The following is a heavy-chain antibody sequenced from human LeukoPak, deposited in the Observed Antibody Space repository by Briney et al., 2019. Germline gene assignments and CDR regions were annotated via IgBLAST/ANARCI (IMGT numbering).Heavy chain of an antibody. CDR3: ARETYSNILTGTDY. D-gene: IGHD3-9*01. V-gene: IGHV1-18*01. CDR2: ISTYDDNI. Sequence: ASVKVSCKASGYTFTTYGLSWVRQALGQGLEWLGWISTYDDNIKYAQSLQGRLTLTIDTSTSTAYMELRSLTSDDTAVYYCARETYSNILTGTDYWGPGTLVTVSS. CDR1: GYTFTTYG. J-gene: IGHJ4*02.